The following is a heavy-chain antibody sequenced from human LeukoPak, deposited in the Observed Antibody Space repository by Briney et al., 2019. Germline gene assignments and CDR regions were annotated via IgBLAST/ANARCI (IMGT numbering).Heavy chain of an antibody. CDR3: ARGSSSDWAMGSWYYFDY. J-gene: IGHJ4*02. Sequence: SETLSLTCTVSGGSISSYYWSWIRQPAGKGLEWIGRIYTSGSTNYNPSLKSRVTMSVDTSKNQFSLKLSSVTAADTAVYYCARGSSSDWAMGSWYYFDYWGQGTLVTVSS. CDR2: IYTSGST. V-gene: IGHV4-4*07. D-gene: IGHD2-21*02. CDR1: GGSISSYY.